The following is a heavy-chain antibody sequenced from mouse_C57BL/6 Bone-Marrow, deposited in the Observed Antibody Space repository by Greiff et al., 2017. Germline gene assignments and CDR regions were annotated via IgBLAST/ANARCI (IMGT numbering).Heavy chain of an antibody. J-gene: IGHJ4*01. Sequence: VKLQESGPGLVAPSQCLSITCTVSGFSFTSYAISWVRQPPGKGLEWLGVIWTGGGTNYNSALKSRLSICKANSKSHVFLRMTSLHADDTAKYCGTLHSSYYYAMDYWGQGTSVTVSS. V-gene: IGHV2-9-1*01. CDR1: GFSFTSYA. CDR3: TLHSSYYYAMDY. D-gene: IGHD2-12*01. CDR2: IWTGGGT.